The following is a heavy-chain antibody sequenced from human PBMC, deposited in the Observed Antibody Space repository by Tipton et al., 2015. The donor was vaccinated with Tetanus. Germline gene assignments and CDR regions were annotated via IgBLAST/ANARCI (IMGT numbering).Heavy chain of an antibody. V-gene: IGHV4-59*01. CDR1: GGSISTYY. Sequence: TLSLTCTVSGGSISTYYWSWIRQPPGKGLEWIGYIYYRGSTNYYPSLKSRVTMSVDTSKNQFSLNLSSVTAADTAVYYCARGDGSTLHYWVQGTLVTVSS. J-gene: IGHJ4*02. D-gene: IGHD5-24*01. CDR3: ARGDGSTLHY. CDR2: IYYRGST.